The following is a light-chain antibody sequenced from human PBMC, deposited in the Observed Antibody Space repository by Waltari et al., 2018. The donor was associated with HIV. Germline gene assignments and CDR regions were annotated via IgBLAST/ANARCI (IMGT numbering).Light chain of an antibody. CDR1: GAAIGAYNY. Sequence: QSALTQPASVSGSPGQSLTISCAGTGAAIGAYNYVAWYQKLPDSVPKLIIYDVTSRPSGISDRFSASKSGNAASLTISGLQAEDEGDYYCSSYTTFNTVIFGGGTKLTVL. CDR3: SSYTTFNTVI. V-gene: IGLV2-14*03. J-gene: IGLJ2*01. CDR2: DVT.